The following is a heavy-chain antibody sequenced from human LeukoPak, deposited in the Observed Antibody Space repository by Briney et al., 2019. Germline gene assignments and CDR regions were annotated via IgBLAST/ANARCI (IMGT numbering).Heavy chain of an antibody. CDR1: GFTFSSYW. Sequence: TGGSLRLSCAASGFTFSSYWMHWVRQAPGKGLVWVSRINTDGSSTSYADSVKGRFTISRDNSKNTLYLQMNSLRAEDTAVYYCAKDLGGSPGTTDYWGQGTLVTVSS. CDR3: AKDLGGSPGTTDY. J-gene: IGHJ4*02. D-gene: IGHD1-1*01. CDR2: INTDGSST. V-gene: IGHV3-74*01.